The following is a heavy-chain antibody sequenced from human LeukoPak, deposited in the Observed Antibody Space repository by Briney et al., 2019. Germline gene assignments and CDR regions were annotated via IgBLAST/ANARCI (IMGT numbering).Heavy chain of an antibody. D-gene: IGHD4-17*01. CDR1: GGTFSSYA. Sequence: SVKVSCKASGGTFSSYAISWVRQAPGQGLEWMGGIIPIFGTANYAQKFQGRVTITADESTSTAYMELSSLRSEDTAVYYCARDPKPTVPTFNWFDPWGQGTLVTVSS. CDR3: ARDPKPTVPTFNWFDP. V-gene: IGHV1-69*13. CDR2: IIPIFGTA. J-gene: IGHJ5*02.